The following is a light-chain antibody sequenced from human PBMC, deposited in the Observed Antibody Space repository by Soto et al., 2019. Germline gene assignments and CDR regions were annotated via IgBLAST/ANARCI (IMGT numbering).Light chain of an antibody. CDR3: QQYYTTPYT. V-gene: IGKV4-1*01. CDR2: WAS. Sequence: DIVMTQSPDSLAVSLGERATINCKSSQSVLYSSSNKNYLAWYQHKPGQPPKLLMYWASTRESGVPDRFSGSGSGTDFTLTISSLQAEDVAVYYCQQYYTTPYTFGQGTKLEIK. J-gene: IGKJ2*01. CDR1: QSVLYSSSNKNY.